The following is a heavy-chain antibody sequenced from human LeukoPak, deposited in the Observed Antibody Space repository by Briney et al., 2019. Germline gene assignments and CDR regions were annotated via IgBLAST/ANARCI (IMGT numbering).Heavy chain of an antibody. CDR2: IYHSGST. V-gene: IGHV4-39*07. Sequence: SETLSLTCTVSGGSISSSSYYWGWIRQPPGKGLEWIGSIYHSGSTYYNPSLKSRVTISVDTSKNQFSLKLSSVTAADTAVYYCARVHARGYFDYWGQGTLVTVSS. CDR3: ARVHARGYFDY. D-gene: IGHD3-16*01. J-gene: IGHJ4*02. CDR1: GGSISSSSYY.